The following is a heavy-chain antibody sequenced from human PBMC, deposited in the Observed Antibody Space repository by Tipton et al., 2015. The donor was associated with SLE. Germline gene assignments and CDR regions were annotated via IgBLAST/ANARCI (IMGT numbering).Heavy chain of an antibody. V-gene: IGHV4-59*12. J-gene: IGHJ5*02. D-gene: IGHD5-18*01. CDR3: ARLPLWANWFDP. Sequence: TLSLTCTVSGGSISSFYWSWIRQPPGKGLEWIGTIYYSGSTYYNPSLKSRVTISVDPSKNQFSLKLTSVTAADTAVYYCARLPLWANWFDPWGQGTLVIVSS. CDR2: IYYSGST. CDR1: GGSISSFY.